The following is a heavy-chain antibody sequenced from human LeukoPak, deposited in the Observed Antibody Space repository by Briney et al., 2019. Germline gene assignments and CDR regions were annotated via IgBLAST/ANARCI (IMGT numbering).Heavy chain of an antibody. V-gene: IGHV3-23*01. D-gene: IGHD3/OR15-3a*01. CDR3: AKGDWLDY. CDR1: GFSFSSYD. Sequence: GGSLRLSCVASGFSFSSYDMSWVRQAPGKGLEWVSVIRVSGGSTYSVEPVKGRFTISRDNSKNTLYLQMNSLRAEDTAVYYCAKGDWLDYWGQGTLVTVSS. J-gene: IGHJ4*02. CDR2: IRVSGGST.